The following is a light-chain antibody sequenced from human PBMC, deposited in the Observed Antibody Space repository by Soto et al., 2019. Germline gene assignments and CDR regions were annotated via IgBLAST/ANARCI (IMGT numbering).Light chain of an antibody. CDR2: QDS. CDR3: QAWDSSTRVV. Sequence: SYELTQPPSVSVSPGQTASITCSGDKLGDKYACWYQQKPGQSPVLVIYQDSKRPSGIPERFSGSNSGNPATLTISGTQAMDEADYYCQAWDSSTRVVFGGGTKVTVL. CDR1: KLGDKY. J-gene: IGLJ2*01. V-gene: IGLV3-1*01.